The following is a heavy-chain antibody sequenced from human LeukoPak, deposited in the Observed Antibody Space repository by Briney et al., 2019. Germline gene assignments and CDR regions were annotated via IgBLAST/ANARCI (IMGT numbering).Heavy chain of an antibody. D-gene: IGHD5-18*01. Sequence: SETLSLTCTVSGGSISSYYWSWIRQPPGRGLEWIGYIYYSGSTNYNPSLKGRVTISVDTSKNQFSLKLSSVTAVDTAVYYCARQMDTAMVTGHYYYYMDVWGKGTTVTVSS. CDR2: IYYSGST. V-gene: IGHV4-59*08. CDR3: ARQMDTAMVTGHYYYYMDV. J-gene: IGHJ6*03. CDR1: GGSISSYY.